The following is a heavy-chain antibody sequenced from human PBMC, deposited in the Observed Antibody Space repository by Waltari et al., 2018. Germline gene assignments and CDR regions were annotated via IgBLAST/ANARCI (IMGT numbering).Heavy chain of an antibody. J-gene: IGHJ4*02. CDR3: AREKAAADIDY. CDR1: GGSFSGSS. D-gene: IGHD6-13*01. CDR2: INHSGST. V-gene: IGHV4-34*01. Sequence: QVQLQQLGAGLLKPSETLSLTCAVYGGSFSGSSWSWIRQPPGKGLEWIGEINHSGSTNYNPSLKSRVTISVDTSKNQFSLKLSSVTAADTAVYYCAREKAAADIDYWGQGTLVTVSS.